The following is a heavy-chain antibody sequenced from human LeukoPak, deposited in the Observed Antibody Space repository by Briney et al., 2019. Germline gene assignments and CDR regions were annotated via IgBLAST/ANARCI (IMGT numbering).Heavy chain of an antibody. CDR1: GYSISSGCY. CDR3: ARVSWYLSEYYFDY. Sequence: PSETLSLTCTVSGYSISSGCYWCWIRQPPGKGLECIGSIYDSGSTYYNPSLKSRVTISVDTSKTQFSLKLSSVTAADTAVYYCARVSWYLSEYYFDYWGQGTLVTVSS. CDR2: IYDSGST. J-gene: IGHJ4*02. V-gene: IGHV4-38-2*02. D-gene: IGHD6-13*01.